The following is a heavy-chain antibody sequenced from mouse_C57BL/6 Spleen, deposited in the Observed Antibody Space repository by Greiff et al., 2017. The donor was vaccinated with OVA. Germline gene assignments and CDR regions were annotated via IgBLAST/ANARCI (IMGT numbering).Heavy chain of an antibody. Sequence: EVKLQESGPGLVKPSQSLSLTCSVTGYSITSGYYWNWIRQFPGNKLEWMGYISYDGSNNYNPSLKNRISITRDTSKNQFFLKLNSVTTEDTATYYCASLYYDYDWFAYWGQGTLVTVSA. CDR2: ISYDGSN. CDR1: GYSITSGYY. D-gene: IGHD2-4*01. J-gene: IGHJ3*01. CDR3: ASLYYDYDWFAY. V-gene: IGHV3-6*01.